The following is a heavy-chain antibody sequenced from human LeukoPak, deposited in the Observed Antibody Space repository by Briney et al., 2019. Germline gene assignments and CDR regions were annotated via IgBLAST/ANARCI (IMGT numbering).Heavy chain of an antibody. CDR2: ISGSDGST. V-gene: IGHV3-23*01. Sequence: PGGSLRLSCAASGFTFSTYAMSWVRQAPGKGLEWVSAISGSDGSTYYADSVEGRFTISRDNPKNTLYLQMNSLRAEDTVLYYCAKRGVTGYKEGFDYWGQGTLVTVSS. J-gene: IGHJ4*02. CDR3: AKRGVTGYKEGFDY. D-gene: IGHD3-9*01. CDR1: GFTFSTYA.